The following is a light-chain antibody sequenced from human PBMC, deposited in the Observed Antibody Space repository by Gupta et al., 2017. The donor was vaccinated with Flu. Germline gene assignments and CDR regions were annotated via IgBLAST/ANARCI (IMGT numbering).Light chain of an antibody. CDR1: SLPKKY. CDR3: YSRDSSDKGV. J-gene: IGLJ3*02. CDR2: EDS. Sequence: PGKTARITCSGDSLPKKYVYWDQQKSGQAPVLVIYEDSKRPSGIPDRFSGSNSETMATLTISGVQVEDEADYYCYSRDSSDKGVFGGGTELIVV. V-gene: IGLV3-10*01.